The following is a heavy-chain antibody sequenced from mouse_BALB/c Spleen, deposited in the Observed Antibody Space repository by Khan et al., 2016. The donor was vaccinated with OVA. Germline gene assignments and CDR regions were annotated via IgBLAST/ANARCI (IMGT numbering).Heavy chain of an antibody. D-gene: IGHD2-14*01. V-gene: IGHV1S134*01. CDR1: GNTFTSYG. Sequence: EVQLQESGAELGRPGSSVKLSCKTSGNTFTSYGIKWVRQRPGQGLEWIGYIYPGNGYIEYNEKFQGKAILTLDTSSTTAYMQLRSLTSEDSALYSCTTAYYRYYFDYWGQGTTLTVSS. CDR2: IYPGNGYI. J-gene: IGHJ2*01. CDR3: TTAYYRYYFDY.